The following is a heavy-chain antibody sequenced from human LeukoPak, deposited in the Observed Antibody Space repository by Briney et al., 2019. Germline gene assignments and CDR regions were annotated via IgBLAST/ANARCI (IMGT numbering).Heavy chain of an antibody. J-gene: IGHJ3*02. CDR2: IYYSGST. D-gene: IGHD3-22*01. CDR1: GGSISSYY. V-gene: IGHV4-59*01. CDR3: ARDRYYYDSSGSGAFDI. Sequence: SETLSLTCTVSGGSISSYYWSWIRQPPGKGLEWIGYIYYSGSTNYNPSLKSRVTISVDTSKNQFSLKLSSVTAADTAVYYCARDRYYYDSSGSGAFDIWGQGTMVTVSP.